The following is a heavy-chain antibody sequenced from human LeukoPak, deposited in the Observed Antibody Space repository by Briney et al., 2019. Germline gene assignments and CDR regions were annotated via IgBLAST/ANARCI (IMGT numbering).Heavy chain of an antibody. Sequence: GGSLRLSCVASEFTFSAYSMNWVRQAPGKGLEWVASISRESSYIYYADSVKGRFTISRDKDKNSLYLQMNSLRGYDSAVYYCARASGFWIGSFRTEALDIWGQGTMVAISS. CDR1: EFTFSAYS. D-gene: IGHD3-3*01. J-gene: IGHJ3*02. CDR3: ARASGFWIGSFRTEALDI. V-gene: IGHV3-21*01. CDR2: ISRESSYI.